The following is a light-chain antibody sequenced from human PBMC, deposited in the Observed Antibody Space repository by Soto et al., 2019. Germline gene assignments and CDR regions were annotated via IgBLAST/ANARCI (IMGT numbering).Light chain of an antibody. J-gene: IGKJ4*01. Sequence: EIVMTQSPATLSVSPGERATLSCRASQSVSSNLAWYQQKPGQAPRLLIYGASTRDTGIPARFSGSGSGTEITLTISSLQSEDFAVYYCQQYNNWPPLTFGGGTKVEIK. V-gene: IGKV3-15*01. CDR3: QQYNNWPPLT. CDR1: QSVSSN. CDR2: GAS.